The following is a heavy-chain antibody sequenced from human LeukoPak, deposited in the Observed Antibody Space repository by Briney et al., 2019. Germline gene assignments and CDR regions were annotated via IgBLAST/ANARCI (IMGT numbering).Heavy chain of an antibody. Sequence: GGSLRLSCAASGFTVSSNYMSWVRQAPGKGLEWVANINQDGSEKYYVDSVKGRFTISRDNAKNSPYLQMNSLRAEDTAVYYCARDWEQYRYAVIDYWGQGTLVTVSS. CDR3: ARDWEQYRYAVIDY. V-gene: IGHV3-7*01. CDR1: GFTVSSNY. CDR2: INQDGSEK. J-gene: IGHJ4*02. D-gene: IGHD5-18*01.